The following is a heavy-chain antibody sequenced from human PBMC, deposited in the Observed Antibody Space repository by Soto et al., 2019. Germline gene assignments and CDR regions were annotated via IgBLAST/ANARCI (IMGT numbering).Heavy chain of an antibody. V-gene: IGHV1-58*01. D-gene: IGHD5-12*01. Sequence: QKQLVQSGPEVKKPGTSVKVSCKASGFNFATSAVQWVRQARGQGLEWIGWIIVGTGNTNHAQKFRERFTVTRDVSTRPAYLEVRRLISDDPAVYYCASVGSGLWGQGTLVTVSS. J-gene: IGHJ4*02. CDR1: GFNFATSA. CDR2: IIVGTGNT. CDR3: ASVGSGL.